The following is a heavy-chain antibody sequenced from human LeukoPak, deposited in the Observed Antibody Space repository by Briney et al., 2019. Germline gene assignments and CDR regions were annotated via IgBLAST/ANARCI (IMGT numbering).Heavy chain of an antibody. D-gene: IGHD2/OR15-2a*01. CDR3: ARLSHGRPFYYYYYMDV. CDR1: GYTFTSYD. CDR2: MNPNSGNT. J-gene: IGHJ6*03. Sequence: ASVKVSCKASGYTFTSYDINWVRQATGQGLEWMVWMNPNSGNTGYAQKFQGRVTMTRNTSISTAYMELSSLRSEDTAVYYCARLSHGRPFYYYYYMDVWGKGTTVTVSS. V-gene: IGHV1-8*01.